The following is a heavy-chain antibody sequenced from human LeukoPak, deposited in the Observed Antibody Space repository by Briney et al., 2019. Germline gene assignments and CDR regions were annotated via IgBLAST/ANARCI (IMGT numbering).Heavy chain of an antibody. CDR3: ARDAAYGDYPPEGMDV. D-gene: IGHD4-17*01. CDR2: ILPTVDIT. J-gene: IGHJ6*02. Sequence: SVKVSCKASGGTFNNYGIGWVRQAPGQGLEWMGRILPTVDITNYAQKFQGRLSITADTSTSTAYVELRSLRSEDTAVYYCARDAAYGDYPPEGMDVWGQGTTVTVSS. V-gene: IGHV1-69*04. CDR1: GGTFNNYG.